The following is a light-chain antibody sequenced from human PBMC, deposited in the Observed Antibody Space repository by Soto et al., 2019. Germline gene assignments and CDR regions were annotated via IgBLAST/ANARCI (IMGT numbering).Light chain of an antibody. CDR1: ESVSSN. CDR2: GAS. V-gene: IGKV3-15*01. Sequence: EIVMTQSPATLSVSPGERVTVSCRASESVSSNLAWYQQKAGQAPRLLIYGASTRATGIPARFSGSGSGTEFTLTISTLQSEDVAIYYCQQYGSSPALTFGGGTKVEIK. J-gene: IGKJ4*01. CDR3: QQYGSSPALT.